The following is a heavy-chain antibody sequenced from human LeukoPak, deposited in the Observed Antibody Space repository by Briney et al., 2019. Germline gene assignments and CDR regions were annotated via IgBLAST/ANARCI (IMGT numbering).Heavy chain of an antibody. D-gene: IGHD3-16*01. V-gene: IGHV1-46*01. CDR3: ARGVAVMRLRLGELPEPFDY. Sequence: ASVKVSCKASGYTFTSYYMHWVRQAPGQGLECMGTINPSGGSTSYAQKFQGRVTMTRDTSTSTVYMELSSLRSEDTAVYYCARGVAVMRLRLGELPEPFDYWGQGTLVTVSS. J-gene: IGHJ4*02. CDR1: GYTFTSYY. CDR2: INPSGGST.